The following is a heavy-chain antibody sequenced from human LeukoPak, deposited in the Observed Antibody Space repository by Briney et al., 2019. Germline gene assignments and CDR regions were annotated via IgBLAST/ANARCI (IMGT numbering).Heavy chain of an antibody. CDR3: ARTPIVVLPAAPDHYYYMDV. J-gene: IGHJ6*03. CDR1: GGSFSGYY. Sequence: SETLSLTCAVYGGSFSGYYWSWIRQPPGKGLEWIGEINHSGSTNYNPSLKSRVTISVDTSKNQFSLKLSSVAAADTAVYYCARTPIVVLPAAPDHYYYMDVWGKGTTVTVSS. CDR2: INHSGST. V-gene: IGHV4-34*01. D-gene: IGHD2-2*01.